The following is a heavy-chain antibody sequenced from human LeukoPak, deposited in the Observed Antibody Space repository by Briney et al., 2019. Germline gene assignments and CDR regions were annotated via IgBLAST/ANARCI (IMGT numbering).Heavy chain of an antibody. Sequence: PSETLSLTCTVSGGSISGSIHYWGWIRQPPGKGLEWIGSIFYRGSTYYNPSLKSRVTISVDTSNNQFSLRLSSVTAADPALFSCARQSRIAAAGRGLEIWGQGTMVTVSS. CDR1: GGSISGSIHY. CDR2: IFYRGST. D-gene: IGHD6-13*01. V-gene: IGHV4-39*01. J-gene: IGHJ3*02. CDR3: ARQSRIAAAGRGLEI.